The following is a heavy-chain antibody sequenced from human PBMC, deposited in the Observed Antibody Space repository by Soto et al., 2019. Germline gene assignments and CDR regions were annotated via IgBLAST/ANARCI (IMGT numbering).Heavy chain of an antibody. CDR1: GYTFTSYD. J-gene: IGHJ5*02. CDR3: ARKGGSRRANWFDP. D-gene: IGHD6-13*01. V-gene: IGHV1-8*01. Sequence: QVQLVQSGAEVKKPGASVKVSCKASGYTFTSYDINWVRQATGQGLEWMGWMNPNSGNTGYAQKFQGRVTMTRNTSISKAYMGLSSLRTEDTAVYYWARKGGSRRANWFDPWGQGTLVTVSS. CDR2: MNPNSGNT.